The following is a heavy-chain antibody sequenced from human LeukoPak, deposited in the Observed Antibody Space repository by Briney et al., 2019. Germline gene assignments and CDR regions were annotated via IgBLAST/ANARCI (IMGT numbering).Heavy chain of an antibody. CDR2: IKQDGSEK. V-gene: IGHV3-7*01. CDR3: ARDRRAAGDYYYYYMDV. CDR1: GFTFSSYW. J-gene: IGHJ6*03. D-gene: IGHD1-1*01. Sequence: PGGSLRLSCAASGFTFSSYWMSWVRQAPGKGLEWVANIKQDGSEKYYVDSVKGRFTISRDNAKSSLYLQMNSLRAEDTAVYYCARDRRAAGDYYYYYMDVWGKGTTVTVSS.